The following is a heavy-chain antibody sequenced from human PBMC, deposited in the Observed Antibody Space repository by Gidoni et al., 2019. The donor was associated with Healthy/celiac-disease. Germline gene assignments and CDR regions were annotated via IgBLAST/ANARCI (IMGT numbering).Heavy chain of an antibody. V-gene: IGHV3-30*18. CDR3: AKELRVGKYAFRPPYYFDY. Sequence: QVQLVESGGGVVQPGRSLRLSCAASGFTFSSYGLHWVRQAPGKGLEWVAVISYDGSNKYYADSVKGRFTISRDNSKNTLYLQMNSLRAEDTAVYYCAKELRVGKYAFRPPYYFDYWGQGTLVTVSS. J-gene: IGHJ4*02. CDR2: ISYDGSNK. CDR1: GFTFSSYG.